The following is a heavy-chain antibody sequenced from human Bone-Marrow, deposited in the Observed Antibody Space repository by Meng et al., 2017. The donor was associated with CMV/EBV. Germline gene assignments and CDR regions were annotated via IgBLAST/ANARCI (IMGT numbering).Heavy chain of an antibody. D-gene: IGHD3-10*01. V-gene: IGHV1-8*01. Sequence: ASVKVSCKASGYTFTSYDINWVRQATGQGLEWMGWMNPNSGNTGYAQKFQGRVTMTRNTSISTAYMGLSSMRSEDTAVYYCARLKGMVRGIYGMDVWGQGTTVTVSS. J-gene: IGHJ6*02. CDR3: ARLKGMVRGIYGMDV. CDR1: GYTFTSYD. CDR2: MNPNSGNT.